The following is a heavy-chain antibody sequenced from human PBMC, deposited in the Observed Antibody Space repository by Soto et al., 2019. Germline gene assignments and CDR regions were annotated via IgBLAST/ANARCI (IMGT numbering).Heavy chain of an antibody. CDR2: ISGSGEGT. D-gene: IGHD3-16*02. V-gene: IGHV3-23*01. CDR1: GFTFSSYA. Sequence: GGSLRLSCVASGFTFSSYAMTWVRQAPGKGLEWVAGISGSGEGTYYADSVKGRFTISRDNSKNTLYLQMNSLRAEDTAVYYCSPRQVGDYVWASYRNYAFDIWGQGTMVTVSS. CDR3: SPRQVGDYVWASYRNYAFDI. J-gene: IGHJ3*02.